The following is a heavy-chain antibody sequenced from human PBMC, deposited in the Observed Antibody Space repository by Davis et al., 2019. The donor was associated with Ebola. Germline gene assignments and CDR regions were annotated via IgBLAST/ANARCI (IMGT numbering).Heavy chain of an antibody. V-gene: IGHV3-7*01. CDR2: INQDGSKI. J-gene: IGHJ3*02. D-gene: IGHD3-22*01. CDR3: AIDPYNGGGYGAFNI. Sequence: PGGLLRFSFQPLGSTFNSIRLSGAAQLQGKGLEWVAYINQDGSKIYYVDTVKGRFTISRDNAKSSQFLQTNILRDEGTAVYYCAIDPYNGGGYGAFNIWGLGTTVTVSS. CDR1: GSTFNSIR.